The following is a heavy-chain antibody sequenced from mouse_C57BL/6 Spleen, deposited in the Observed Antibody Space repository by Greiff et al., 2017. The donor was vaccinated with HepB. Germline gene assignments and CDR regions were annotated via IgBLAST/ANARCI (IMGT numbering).Heavy chain of an antibody. CDR2: IWRGGST. D-gene: IGHD4-1*01. J-gene: IGHJ4*01. V-gene: IGHV2-5*01. CDR3: AKNPELGRGAMDY. CDR1: GFSLTSYG. Sequence: QVQLQQSGPGLVQPSQSLSITCTVSGFSLTSYGVHWVRQSPGKGLGWLGVIWRGGSTDYNAAFMSRLSITKDNSKSQVFFKMNSLQADDTAIYYCAKNPELGRGAMDYWGQGTSVTVSS.